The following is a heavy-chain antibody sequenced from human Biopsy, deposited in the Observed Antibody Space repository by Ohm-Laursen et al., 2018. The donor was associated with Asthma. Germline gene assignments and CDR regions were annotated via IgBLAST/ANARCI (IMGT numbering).Heavy chain of an antibody. Sequence: SLRLSCAASGFSFSNFAIHWVRQAPGKGLEWVGVISKDASSQDYADSVKGRFTMARDNSKNTLDLQMNSLREEDTAVYYCVRDGTDDAFDIWGQGTVVSVSS. CDR1: GFSFSNFA. CDR3: VRDGTDDAFDI. V-gene: IGHV3-30*01. CDR2: ISKDASSQ. J-gene: IGHJ3*02. D-gene: IGHD1-1*01.